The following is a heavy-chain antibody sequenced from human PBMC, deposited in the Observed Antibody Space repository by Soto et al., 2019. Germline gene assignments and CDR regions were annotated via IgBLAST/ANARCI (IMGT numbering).Heavy chain of an antibody. Sequence: QVQLVESGGGVVQPGRSLRLSCAASGFTFSTYGMHWVRQAPGKGLEWVAVISYDGSNKYYADSVKGRFTISRDNSKNTLYLQVNSLRAEDTAVYYCAKDLEPMVRGVSRYFGNDYWGQGTLVTVSS. CDR2: ISYDGSNK. J-gene: IGHJ4*02. D-gene: IGHD3-10*01. V-gene: IGHV3-30*18. CDR3: AKDLEPMVRGVSRYFGNDY. CDR1: GFTFSTYG.